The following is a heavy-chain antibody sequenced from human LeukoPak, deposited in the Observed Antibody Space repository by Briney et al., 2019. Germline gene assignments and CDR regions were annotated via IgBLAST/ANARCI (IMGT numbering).Heavy chain of an antibody. J-gene: IGHJ6*02. CDR3: AKDPENYYGSDPGYYYGMDV. V-gene: IGHV3-23*01. D-gene: IGHD3-10*01. Sequence: GGSLRLSCAASGFTFSSYAMSWVRQAPGKGLEWVSAISGSGGSTYYADSVKGRFTISRDNSKNTLCLQMNSLRAEDTAVYYCAKDPENYYGSDPGYYYGMDVWGQGTTVTVSS. CDR1: GFTFSSYA. CDR2: ISGSGGST.